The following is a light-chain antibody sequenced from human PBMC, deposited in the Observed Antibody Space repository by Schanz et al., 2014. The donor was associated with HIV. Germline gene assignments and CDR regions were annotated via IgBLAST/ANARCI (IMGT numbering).Light chain of an antibody. CDR1: SSDIGAFDY. V-gene: IGLV2-14*03. CDR3: SSFSTSDTPI. Sequence: QSALTQPASVSGSPGQSITISCSGTSSDIGAFDYVSWYQQYPGKAPKLIVYAVSDRPSGLSYRFSGSKSGNTASLAISGLQAAYEADYYCSSFSTSDTPIFGTGTKLTVL. CDR2: AVS. J-gene: IGLJ1*01.